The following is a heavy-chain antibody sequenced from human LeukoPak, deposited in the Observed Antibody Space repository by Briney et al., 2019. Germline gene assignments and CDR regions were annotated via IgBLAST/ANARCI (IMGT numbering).Heavy chain of an antibody. Sequence: ASVKVSCKASGYTFTSYDINWVRQATGQGLELMGWMNPNSGNTGYAQKFQGRVTMTRNTTISTAYMELSSLRSEDTAVYYCARPHPSSGYENDAFDIWGQGTMVTVSS. D-gene: IGHD5-12*01. CDR2: MNPNSGNT. J-gene: IGHJ3*02. CDR3: ARPHPSSGYENDAFDI. CDR1: GYTFTSYD. V-gene: IGHV1-8*01.